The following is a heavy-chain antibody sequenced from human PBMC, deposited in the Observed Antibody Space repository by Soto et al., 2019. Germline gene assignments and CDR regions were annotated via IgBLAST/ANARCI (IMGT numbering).Heavy chain of an antibody. CDR1: GGSLSSYA. J-gene: IGHJ6*02. Sequence: SVKVTCKACGGSLSSYAISWVRQAPGQGLEWMGGVIPIFGTANYAQKFQGRVTITADESTSTAYMELSSLRSEDTAVYYCAREMDGDYDYYYGMDVWGQGTTVTGSS. CDR2: VIPIFGTA. V-gene: IGHV1-69*01. CDR3: AREMDGDYDYYYGMDV. D-gene: IGHD4-17*01.